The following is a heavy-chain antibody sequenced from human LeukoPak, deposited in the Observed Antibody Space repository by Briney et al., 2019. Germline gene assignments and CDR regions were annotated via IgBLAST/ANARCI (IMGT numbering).Heavy chain of an antibody. CDR1: GVSISGFY. V-gene: IGHV4-4*08. CDR3: ARRRGGFGEGEFDY. Sequence: SETLSLTCTVSGVSISGFYWNWVRQPPRKGLEWVGYSHTGGSISSNPSLNSRVAFSMDTSKNQVSLRLNSVTATDTAVYYCARRRGGFGEGEFDYWGQGIPVTVST. J-gene: IGHJ4*02. D-gene: IGHD3-10*01. CDR2: SHTGGSI.